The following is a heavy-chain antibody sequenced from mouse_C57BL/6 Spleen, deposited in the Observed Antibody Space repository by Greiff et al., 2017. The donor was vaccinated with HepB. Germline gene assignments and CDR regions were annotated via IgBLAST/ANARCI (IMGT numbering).Heavy chain of an antibody. Sequence: VQLQQSGPELVKPGASVKISCKASGYAFSSSWMNGVKQRPGKGLEWIGRIYPGDGDTNYNGKFKGKATLTADKSSSTAYMQLSSLTSEDSAVYFCAKGAGSAWFAYWGQGTLVTVSA. V-gene: IGHV1-82*01. D-gene: IGHD3-3*01. CDR3: AKGAGSAWFAY. CDR1: GYAFSSSW. CDR2: IYPGDGDT. J-gene: IGHJ3*01.